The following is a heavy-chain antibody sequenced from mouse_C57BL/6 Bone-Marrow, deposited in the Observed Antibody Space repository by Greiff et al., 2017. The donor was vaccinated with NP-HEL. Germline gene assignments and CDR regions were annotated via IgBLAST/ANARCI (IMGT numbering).Heavy chain of an antibody. Sequence: DVQLVESGGGLVQPKGSLKLSCAASGFSFNTYAMNWVRQAPGKGLEWVARIRSKSNNYATYYADSVKDRFTISRDDSESMLYLQMNNLKTEDTAMYYCVRQEPRTNFDYWGQGTTLTVSS. V-gene: IGHV10-1*01. D-gene: IGHD1-1*01. J-gene: IGHJ2*01. CDR3: VRQEPRTNFDY. CDR1: GFSFNTYA. CDR2: IRSKSNNYAT.